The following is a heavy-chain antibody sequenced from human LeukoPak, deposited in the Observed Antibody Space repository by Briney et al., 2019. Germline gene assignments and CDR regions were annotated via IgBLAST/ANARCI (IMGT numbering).Heavy chain of an antibody. CDR1: GGSISGDY. J-gene: IGHJ4*02. CDR3: ARLQGDSTAVFDY. V-gene: IGHV4-59*01. D-gene: IGHD2-21*01. Sequence: SETLSLTCTVSGGSISGDYWSWIRQPPGKGLEWVAYIYYSWGTNYNPSLKSRVTISVDTSKNQFSLRLTSVTAADTAVYYCARLQGDSTAVFDYWGRGTLVSVSS. CDR2: IYYSWGT.